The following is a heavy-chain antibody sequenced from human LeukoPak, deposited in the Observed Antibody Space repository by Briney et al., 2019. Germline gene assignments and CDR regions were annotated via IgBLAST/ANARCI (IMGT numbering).Heavy chain of an antibody. Sequence: PGGSLRLSCAASGFTFSSYAMTWVRQAPGKGLEWVSGISASGGSTYYADSVKGRFTISRDNSKNTLYLQMNSLRAEDTAAYFCAKCARYSGYDSDFDYWGQGTLGSVSS. CDR1: GFTFSSYA. D-gene: IGHD5-12*01. J-gene: IGHJ4*02. V-gene: IGHV3-23*01. CDR2: ISASGGST. CDR3: AKCARYSGYDSDFDY.